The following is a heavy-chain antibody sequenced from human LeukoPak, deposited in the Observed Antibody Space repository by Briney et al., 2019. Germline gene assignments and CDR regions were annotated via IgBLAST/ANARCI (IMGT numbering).Heavy chain of an antibody. V-gene: IGHV3-30-3*01. CDR1: GFTFSSYA. Sequence: GGSLRLSCEVSGFTFSSYAMHWVRQAPGKGLEWVAVISYDGSNKYYADSVKGRFTISRDNSKNTLYLQMNSLRAEDTAVYYCARGGYYDFWSGYKPIDYFDYWGQGTLVTVSS. J-gene: IGHJ4*02. D-gene: IGHD3-3*01. CDR3: ARGGYYDFWSGYKPIDYFDY. CDR2: ISYDGSNK.